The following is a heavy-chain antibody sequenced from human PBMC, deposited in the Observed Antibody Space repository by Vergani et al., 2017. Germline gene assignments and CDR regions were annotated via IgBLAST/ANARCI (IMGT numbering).Heavy chain of an antibody. CDR3: ASCSGGSSNTSNNWFDP. Sequence: QLQLQESGPGLVKPSETLSLTCTVSGGSISSSSYYWGWIRQPPGKGLEWIGSIYYSGSTYYNPSLKSRVTISVDTSKNQFSLKLSSVTAADTAVYYCASCSGGSSNTSNNWFDPWGQGTLVTVSS. V-gene: IGHV4-39*01. J-gene: IGHJ5*02. D-gene: IGHD2-15*01. CDR1: GGSISSSSYY. CDR2: IYYSGST.